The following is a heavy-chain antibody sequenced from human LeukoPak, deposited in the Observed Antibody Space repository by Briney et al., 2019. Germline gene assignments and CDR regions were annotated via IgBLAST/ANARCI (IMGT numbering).Heavy chain of an antibody. CDR1: GGSISSGGYY. CDR3: ARATKYSSSWFDY. CDR2: IYYSGST. D-gene: IGHD6-6*01. Sequence: SETLSLTCTVSGGSISSGGYYWSWIRQHPGKGLKWIGYIYYSGSTYYNPSLKSRVTISVDTSKNQFSLKLSSVTAADTAVYYCARATKYSSSWFDYWGQGTLVTVSS. V-gene: IGHV4-31*03. J-gene: IGHJ4*02.